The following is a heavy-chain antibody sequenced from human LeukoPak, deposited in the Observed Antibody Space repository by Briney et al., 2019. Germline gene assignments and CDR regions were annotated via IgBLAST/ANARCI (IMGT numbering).Heavy chain of an antibody. CDR1: GLTFSSYW. CDR2: INNYGTST. D-gene: IGHD3-16*01. V-gene: IGHV3-74*01. J-gene: IGHJ4*02. CDR3: AKGDGSFDY. Sequence: GGSLRLSCEVSGLTFSSYWMHWVRQAPGKGLVWVSRINNYGTSTSYADSVKGRFTISRDNAKNTVYLQMNSLRADDTAVYCCAKGDGSFDYWGQGTLVTVSS.